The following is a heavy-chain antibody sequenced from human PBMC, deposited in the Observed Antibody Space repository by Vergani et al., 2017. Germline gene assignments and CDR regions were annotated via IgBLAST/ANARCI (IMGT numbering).Heavy chain of an antibody. V-gene: IGHV3-30*18. CDR1: GFTHSSYG. Sequence: QVQLVESGGGVVQPGRSLRLSCAASGFTHSSYGMHWVRQAPGKGLEWVAVISYDGSNKYYADSVKGRFTIASDNSKNTLCLQMNSLRAEDTAVYYCAKYDFWCVYSWGQGTLVTVSS. J-gene: IGHJ4*02. CDR3: AKYDFWCVYS. CDR2: ISYDGSNK. D-gene: IGHD3-3*01.